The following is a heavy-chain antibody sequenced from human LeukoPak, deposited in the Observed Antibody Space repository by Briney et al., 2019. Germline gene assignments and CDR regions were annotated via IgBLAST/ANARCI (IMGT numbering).Heavy chain of an antibody. CDR3: ARSHFTMVRGVIIGGDYFDY. J-gene: IGHJ4*02. D-gene: IGHD3-10*01. CDR1: GFTFSSYW. Sequence: GGSLRLSCAASGFTFSSYWMNWVRQAPGKGLEWVANIKQDGSQKYYVDSVKGRFTISRDNSKNTLYLQMNSLRAEDTAVYYCARSHFTMVRGVIIGGDYFDYWGQGTLVTVSS. V-gene: IGHV3-7*01. CDR2: IKQDGSQK.